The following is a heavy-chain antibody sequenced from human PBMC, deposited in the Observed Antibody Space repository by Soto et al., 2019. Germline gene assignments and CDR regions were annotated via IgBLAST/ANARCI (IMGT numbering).Heavy chain of an antibody. CDR1: GGSISSGGYY. Sequence: ASETLSLTCTVSGGSISSGGYYWSWIRQHPGKGLEWIGYIHDSGSSYYNPSLKSRLTISVDTSKNQFSLKLSSVTAADTAVYYCAREDRNYNDTSGYYHWGQGTLVTVSS. D-gene: IGHD3-22*01. CDR2: IHDSGSS. V-gene: IGHV4-31*03. CDR3: AREDRNYNDTSGYYH. J-gene: IGHJ5*02.